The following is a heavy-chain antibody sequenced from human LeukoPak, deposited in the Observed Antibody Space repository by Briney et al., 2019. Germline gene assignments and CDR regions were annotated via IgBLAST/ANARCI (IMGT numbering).Heavy chain of an antibody. Sequence: GGSLRLSCAASGFTFSSYGMHWVRQAPGKGLEWVAVIWYDGSNKYYADSVKGRFTISRDNSKNTLYLQMNSLRAEDTAVYYCAREQTYYDILTGYYSVTYFDYWGQGTLVTVSS. CDR3: AREQTYYDILTGYYSVTYFDY. J-gene: IGHJ4*02. CDR1: GFTFSSYG. D-gene: IGHD3-9*01. CDR2: IWYDGSNK. V-gene: IGHV3-30*19.